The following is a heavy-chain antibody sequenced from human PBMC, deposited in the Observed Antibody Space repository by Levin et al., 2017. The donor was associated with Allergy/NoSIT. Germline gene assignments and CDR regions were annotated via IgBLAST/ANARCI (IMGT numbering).Heavy chain of an antibody. CDR1: GFTFSSYA. D-gene: IGHD3-3*01. CDR2: IVHDGSRK. Sequence: GESLKISCVDSGFTFSSYAMHWVRQAPGKGLEWVAVIVHDGSRKFYADSVKGRFTISRDNSKNTLFLQMNSLRAEDTAVYYCARDVWRATGPLRFDDWGEGTLVTVST. CDR3: ARDVWRATGPLRFDD. V-gene: IGHV3-33*08. J-gene: IGHJ4*02.